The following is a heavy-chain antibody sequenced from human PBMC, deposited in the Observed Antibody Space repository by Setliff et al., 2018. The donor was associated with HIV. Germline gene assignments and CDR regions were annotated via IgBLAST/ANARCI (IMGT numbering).Heavy chain of an antibody. CDR1: GYSFSDNW. V-gene: IGHV5-51*01. CDR2: IYPDDSAT. Sequence: SLKISCKGFGYSFSDNWIGWVRQMPGKGLEWMGIIYPDDSATGYSPSFQGQVTISADKSINTAYLRWRSLRASDTAIYFCAKHGFERKSPYDWFDSWGQGTLVTVSS. CDR3: AKHGFERKSPYDWFDS. D-gene: IGHD3-16*01. J-gene: IGHJ5*01.